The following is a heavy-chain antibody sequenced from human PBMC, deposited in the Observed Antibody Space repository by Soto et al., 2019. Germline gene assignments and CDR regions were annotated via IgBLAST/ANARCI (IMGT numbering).Heavy chain of an antibody. CDR2: IVVGSGNT. J-gene: IGHJ3*02. CDR3: AAGVGEVAGTGAFDI. V-gene: IGHV1-58*01. Sequence: GASVKVSCKASGFTFTSSAVQWVRQARGQRLEWIGWIVVGSGNTNYAQKFQERVTITRDMSTSTAYMELSSLRSEDTAVYYCAAGVGEVAGTGAFDIWGQGTMVTVSS. CDR1: GFTFTSSA. D-gene: IGHD6-19*01.